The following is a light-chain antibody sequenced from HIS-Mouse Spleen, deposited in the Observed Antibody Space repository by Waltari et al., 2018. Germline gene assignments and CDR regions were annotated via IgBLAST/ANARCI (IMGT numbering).Light chain of an antibody. CDR1: QSISSW. CDR2: KAS. J-gene: IGKJ1*01. CDR3: QQYNSYSRT. Sequence: DIQMTQSPSTLSASVGDRVTITCRASQSISSWLAWDQQKPGKAPKLLISKASRLASGVPSRFSGSGSGTEFTLTISSLQPYDFATYYCQQYNSYSRTFGQGTKVEIK. V-gene: IGKV1-5*03.